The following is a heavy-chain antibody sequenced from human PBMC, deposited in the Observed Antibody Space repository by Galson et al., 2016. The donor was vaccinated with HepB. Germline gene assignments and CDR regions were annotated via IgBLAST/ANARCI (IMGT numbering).Heavy chain of an antibody. Sequence: SLRLSCAASGFTFSSYAMTWVRQAPGKGLDWVSTISGSGDETNYADSVKGRFTFSRDNSKNTLYLQMTSLSAEDTAVYYCARFSGRYNGDFDYWGQGTLVTVSS. CDR3: ARFSGRYNGDFDY. D-gene: IGHD1-26*01. V-gene: IGHV3-23*01. CDR1: GFTFSSYA. J-gene: IGHJ4*02. CDR2: ISGSGDET.